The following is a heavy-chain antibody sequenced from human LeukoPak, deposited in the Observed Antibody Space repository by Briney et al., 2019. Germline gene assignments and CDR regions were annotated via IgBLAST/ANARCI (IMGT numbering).Heavy chain of an antibody. CDR3: AKAPVTTCRGAYCYPFDY. J-gene: IGHJ4*02. Sequence: GGSLRLSCAASGFTLSSYAMSWVRQAPGKGLEWVSATSDSGNTYHADSVKGRFTISRDSSKNTLFLQMNRLRPEDAAVYYCAKAPVTTCRGAYCYPFDYWGQGTLVTVSS. CDR1: GFTLSSYA. V-gene: IGHV3-23*01. CDR2: TSDSGNT. D-gene: IGHD2-21*01.